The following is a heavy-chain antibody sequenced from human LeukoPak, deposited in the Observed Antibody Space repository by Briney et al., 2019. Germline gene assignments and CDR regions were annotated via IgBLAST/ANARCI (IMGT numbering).Heavy chain of an antibody. CDR2: ISGSGVST. Sequence: PGGSLRLSCAASGFTFSSYAMSWLRQAPGKGLEWVLAISGSGVSTYYADSVKGRFTISRDNSKNTLYLQMNSLRAEDTAVYYCAKDTPDTVAAAPDDYYFDYWGQGTLVTVSS. CDR3: AKDTPDTVAAAPDDYYFDY. V-gene: IGHV3-23*01. J-gene: IGHJ4*02. D-gene: IGHD6-13*01. CDR1: GFTFSSYA.